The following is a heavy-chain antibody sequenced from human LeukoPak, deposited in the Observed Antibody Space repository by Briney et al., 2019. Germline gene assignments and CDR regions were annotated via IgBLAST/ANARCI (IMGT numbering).Heavy chain of an antibody. CDR3: ARGMVNTAMLTFDY. CDR1: GYTFTSYD. V-gene: IGHV1-8*01. D-gene: IGHD5-18*01. CDR2: MNPNSGNT. Sequence: ASVKVSCKASGYTFTSYDINWVRQATGQGLEWMGWMNPNSGNTGYAQKFQGRVTMTRNTSISTAYMELSSLRSEDTAVYYCARGMVNTAMLTFDYWGQGTLVTVSS. J-gene: IGHJ4*02.